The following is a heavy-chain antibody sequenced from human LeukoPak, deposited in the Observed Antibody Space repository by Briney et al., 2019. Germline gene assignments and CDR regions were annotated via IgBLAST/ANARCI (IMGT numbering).Heavy chain of an antibody. Sequence: SETLSLTCAVYGGSFSGYYWSWIRQPPGKGLEWIGEINHSGSTNYNPSLKSRVTISVDTSKNQFSLKLSSVTAADTAVYYCARGWSRGGAFDIWGQGTMVTVSS. J-gene: IGHJ3*02. CDR1: GGSFSGYY. V-gene: IGHV4-34*01. D-gene: IGHD3-3*01. CDR3: ARGWSRGGAFDI. CDR2: INHSGST.